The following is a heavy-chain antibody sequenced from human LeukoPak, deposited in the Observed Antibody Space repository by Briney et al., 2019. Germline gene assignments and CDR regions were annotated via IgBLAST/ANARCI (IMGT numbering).Heavy chain of an antibody. V-gene: IGHV3-7*05. CDR3: ARDRNIAGASGYFDY. J-gene: IGHJ4*02. Sequence: GGSLRLSCAASGFTFSSYWMNWVRQAPGKGLEWVANIKQDGSEKYYVDSVKGRFTISRDNAKNSMYLQMNSLRAEDTAVYYCARDRNIAGASGYFDYWGQGTLVTVSS. CDR1: GFTFSSYW. CDR2: IKQDGSEK. D-gene: IGHD6-19*01.